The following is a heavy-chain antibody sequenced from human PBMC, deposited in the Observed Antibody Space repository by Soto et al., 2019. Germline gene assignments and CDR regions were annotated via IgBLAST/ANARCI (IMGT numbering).Heavy chain of an antibody. J-gene: IGHJ4*02. Sequence: SETLSLTCTVSGGSISGYYWNWIREPPGKGLEWIGYIHYSGSTNYNPSLKSRVTISVDTSKNQFSLKLSSVTAADTAVYYCARTLVFRDGYSFDYRGQGTLVTVSS. CDR2: IHYSGST. D-gene: IGHD4-4*01. CDR3: ARTLVFRDGYSFDY. V-gene: IGHV4-59*01. CDR1: GGSISGYY.